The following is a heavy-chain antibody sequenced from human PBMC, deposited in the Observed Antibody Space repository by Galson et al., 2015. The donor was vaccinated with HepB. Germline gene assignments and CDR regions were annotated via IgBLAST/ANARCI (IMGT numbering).Heavy chain of an antibody. CDR2: IYWDDDK. Sequence: PALVKPTQTLTLTCSFSGFSLTTSPVGVGWLRQPPGKALEWLAVIYWDDDKRYSPSLRNRLTITKDTFKNQVVLTMTNMDPVDTASYYCAYRSPQSANWNSNCFDYWGQGTLATVSS. J-gene: IGHJ4*02. CDR3: AYRSPQSANWNSNCFDY. D-gene: IGHD1-7*01. V-gene: IGHV2-5*02. CDR1: GFSLTTSPVG.